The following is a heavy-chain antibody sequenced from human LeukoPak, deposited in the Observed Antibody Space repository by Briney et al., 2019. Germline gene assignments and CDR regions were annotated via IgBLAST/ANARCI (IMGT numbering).Heavy chain of an antibody. J-gene: IGHJ5*02. CDR1: GFTFGDYG. CDR3: TNGVGAVAGA. Sequence: GGSLRLSCTASGFTFGDYGVTWVRQAPGKGLEWVGFIRSKAYGGTTEYAASVKGRFTISRDDSKNTLYLQMNSLKTEDTAVYYCTNGVGAVAGAWGQGTLVTVSS. D-gene: IGHD1-26*01. V-gene: IGHV3-49*04. CDR2: IRSKAYGGTT.